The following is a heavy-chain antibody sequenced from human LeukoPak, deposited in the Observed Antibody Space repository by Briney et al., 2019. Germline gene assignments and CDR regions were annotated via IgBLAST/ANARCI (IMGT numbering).Heavy chain of an antibody. V-gene: IGHV4-4*07. CDR3: AREIVGATIAYYFDY. J-gene: IGHJ4*02. D-gene: IGHD1-26*01. CDR1: GGSISSYY. CDR2: IYTSGST. Sequence: SETLSLTCTVSGGSISSYYWSWIRQPAGKGLEWIGRIYTSGSTNYNPSLKSRVTMSVDTSKNQFSLKLSSVTAADTAVYYCAREIVGATIAYYFDYWGQGTLVTVSS.